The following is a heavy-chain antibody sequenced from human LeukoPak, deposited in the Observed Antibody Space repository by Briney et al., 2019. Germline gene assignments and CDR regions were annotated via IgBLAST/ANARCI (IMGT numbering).Heavy chain of an antibody. D-gene: IGHD1-7*01. CDR2: IYYSGST. Sequence: SETLSLTCTVSGGSISSGGYYWSWIRQHPGKGLEWIGYIYYSGSTYYNPPLKSRVTISVDTSKNQFSLKLSSVTAADTAVYYCARDQTGTGTFDYWGQGTLVTVSS. V-gene: IGHV4-31*03. CDR3: ARDQTGTGTFDY. CDR1: GGSISSGGYY. J-gene: IGHJ4*02.